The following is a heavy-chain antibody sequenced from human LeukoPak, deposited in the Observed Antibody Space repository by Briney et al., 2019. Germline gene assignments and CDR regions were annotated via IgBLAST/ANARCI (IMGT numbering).Heavy chain of an antibody. Sequence: SETLSLTCTVSGGSINSYYWSWIRQPPGKGLEWIAYIYYSGSTSYNPSLKSRVTISVDTSKNQFSLKLNSITAADTAMYYCARLFHPALSGNYPFDYWGQGTLVTVSS. V-gene: IGHV4-59*01. D-gene: IGHD1-26*01. CDR3: ARLFHPALSGNYPFDY. CDR2: IYYSGST. J-gene: IGHJ4*02. CDR1: GGSINSYY.